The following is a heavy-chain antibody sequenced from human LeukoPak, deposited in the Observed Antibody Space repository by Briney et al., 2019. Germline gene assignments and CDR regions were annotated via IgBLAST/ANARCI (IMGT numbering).Heavy chain of an antibody. CDR1: GFTFSSYA. CDR2: LSGSGGST. Sequence: GGSLRRSCAASGFTFSSYAMSWVRQGPGKGLEWVLALSGSGGSTYYEDSVKGRFTISRDNSKITLYLQMNSLRADDTAVYYCAKDTGELLDAFDIWGQGTMVTVSS. D-gene: IGHD4-23*01. V-gene: IGHV3-23*01. CDR3: AKDTGELLDAFDI. J-gene: IGHJ3*02.